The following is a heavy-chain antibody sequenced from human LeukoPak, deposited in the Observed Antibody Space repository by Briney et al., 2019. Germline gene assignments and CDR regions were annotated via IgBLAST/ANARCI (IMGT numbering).Heavy chain of an antibody. V-gene: IGHV4-39*07. CDR2: IYYSGST. D-gene: IGHD2-15*01. CDR1: GGSISSSSYY. CDR3: ARGRTSIVVVVAATPFDY. J-gene: IGHJ4*02. Sequence: SETLSLTCTVSGGSISSSSYYWGWIRQPPGKGLEWIGSIYYSGSTYYNPSLKSRVTISVDTSKNQFSLKLSSVTAADTAVCYCARGRTSIVVVVAATPFDYWGQGTLVTVSS.